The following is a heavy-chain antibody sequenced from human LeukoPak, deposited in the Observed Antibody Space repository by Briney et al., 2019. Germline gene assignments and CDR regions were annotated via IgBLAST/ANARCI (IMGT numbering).Heavy chain of an antibody. V-gene: IGHV3-21*01. Sequence: GGSLRLSCAASGFTFSSYSMNWVRQAPGKGLEWVSSISSSSSYIYYADTVRGRFTISRDNAKNSLYLQMNSLRAEDTAVYYCARNPPPNYYDSSGYYQYYFDYWGQGTLVTVSS. CDR3: ARNPPPNYYDSSGYYQYYFDY. CDR1: GFTFSSYS. D-gene: IGHD3-22*01. J-gene: IGHJ4*02. CDR2: ISSSSSYI.